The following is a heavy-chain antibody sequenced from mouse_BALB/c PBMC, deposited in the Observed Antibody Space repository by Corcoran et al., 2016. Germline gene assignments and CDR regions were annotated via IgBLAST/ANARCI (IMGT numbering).Heavy chain of an antibody. J-gene: IGHJ3*01. CDR2: INPNNGGT. Sequence: EVLLQQSGPELVKPGASVKIPCKASGYTFTDYNMDWVKQSHGKSLEWIGDINPNNGGTIYNQKFKGKATLTVDKSSSTAYMELRSLTSEDTSVYYCGAKVTTWFAYWGEGTLVTVSA. CDR3: GAKVTTWFAY. D-gene: IGHD2-3*01. CDR1: GYTFTDYN. V-gene: IGHV1-18*01.